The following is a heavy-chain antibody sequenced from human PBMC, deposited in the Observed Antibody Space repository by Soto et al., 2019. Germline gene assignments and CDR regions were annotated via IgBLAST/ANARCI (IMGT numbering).Heavy chain of an antibody. CDR2: IYSSGST. Sequence: PSETLSLTCTVSGASISSGDSFWSWIRQPPGKGLEWIAYIYSSGSTYYNPSLKRRVAISIDTSKNQFSLNLSSLTAADTAVYYCASLNLYFDPWGQGTLVTVPQ. CDR1: GASISSGDSF. CDR3: ASLNLYFDP. V-gene: IGHV4-30-4*01. J-gene: IGHJ5*02.